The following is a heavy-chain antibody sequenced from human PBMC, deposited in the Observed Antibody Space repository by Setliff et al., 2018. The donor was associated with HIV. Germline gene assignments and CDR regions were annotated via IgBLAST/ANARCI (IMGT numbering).Heavy chain of an antibody. V-gene: IGHV1-2*02. CDR3: ARTLPQYTNLFDY. D-gene: IGHD5-18*01. CDR2: NNPNSGGT. CDR1: GYTFTNYY. Sequence: ASVKVSCKSSGYTFTNYYMHWVRQAPGQGLEWMGWNNPNSGGTNYAQKFQGRVTMTRDTSISTAYMELSRLRSDDTAVYYCARTLPQYTNLFDYWGQGTLVTVSS. J-gene: IGHJ4*02.